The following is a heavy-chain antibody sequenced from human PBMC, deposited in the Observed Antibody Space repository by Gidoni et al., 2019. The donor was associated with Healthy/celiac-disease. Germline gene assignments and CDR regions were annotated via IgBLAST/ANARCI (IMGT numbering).Heavy chain of an antibody. Sequence: QVQLVESGGGVVQPGRSLRLSCAASGFTFSSYAMHWVRQAPGQGLEWVAVISYYGSNKYYADSVKGRFTISRDNSKNTLYLQMNSLRAEDTAVYYCARSRYCSGGSCPDMGWFDPWGQGTLVTVSS. CDR2: ISYYGSNK. D-gene: IGHD2-15*01. J-gene: IGHJ5*02. CDR1: GFTFSSYA. CDR3: ARSRYCSGGSCPDMGWFDP. V-gene: IGHV3-30-3*01.